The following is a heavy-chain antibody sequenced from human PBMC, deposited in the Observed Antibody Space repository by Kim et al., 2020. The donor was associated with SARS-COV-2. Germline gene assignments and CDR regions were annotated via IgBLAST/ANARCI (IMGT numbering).Heavy chain of an antibody. J-gene: IGHJ4*02. Sequence: SETLSLTCTVSGGSISSGGYYWSWIRQHPGKGLEWIGYIYYSGSTYYNPSLKSRVTISVDTSKNQFSLKLSSVTAADTAVYYCARGGYCNGGSCYSLGGVDYWVQQTQLTVSS. V-gene: IGHV4-31*03. CDR3: ARGGYCNGGSCYSLGGVDY. CDR2: IYYSGST. CDR1: GGSISSGGYY. D-gene: IGHD2-15*01.